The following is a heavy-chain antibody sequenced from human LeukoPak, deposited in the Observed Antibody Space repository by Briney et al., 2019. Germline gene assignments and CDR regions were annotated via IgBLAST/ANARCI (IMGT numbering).Heavy chain of an antibody. CDR1: GFTFSTCA. CDR3: AKAQSGYTSFDY. CDR2: ISYDGSNK. Sequence: GGSLRLSCAASGFTFSTCAMSWVRQAPGKGLEWVAVISYDGSNKYYADSVKGRFTISRDNSKSTLYLQMTSLRAEDTAVYYCAKAQSGYTSFDYWGQGTLVTVSS. V-gene: IGHV3-30-3*01. D-gene: IGHD5-18*01. J-gene: IGHJ4*02.